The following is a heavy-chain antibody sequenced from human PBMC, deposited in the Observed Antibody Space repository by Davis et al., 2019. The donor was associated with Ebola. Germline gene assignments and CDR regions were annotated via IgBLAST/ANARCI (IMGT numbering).Heavy chain of an antibody. CDR1: GGSFSGYY. J-gene: IGHJ6*02. Sequence: SETLSLTCAVYGGSFSGYYWSWIRQPPGKGLEWIGEINHSGRTNYNPSLKSRVTISVDTSKNQFSLKLSSVTAADTAVYYCARGKIVVVVAATHYYYYGMDVWGQGTTVTVSS. CDR3: ARGKIVVVVAATHYYYYGMDV. D-gene: IGHD2-15*01. V-gene: IGHV4-34*01. CDR2: INHSGRT.